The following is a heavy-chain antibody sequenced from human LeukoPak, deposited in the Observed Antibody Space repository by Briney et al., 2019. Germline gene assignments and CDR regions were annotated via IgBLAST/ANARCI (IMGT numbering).Heavy chain of an antibody. Sequence: PGGSLRLSCAASGFTFSDYYMSWIRQPPGKGLEWIGFIYYSGSTNYNPTLRSRVTISVDTSKNQFSLKLSSVTASDTAVYYCARNGQGYCSGGSCYRVFDYWGQGTLVTVSS. J-gene: IGHJ4*02. CDR2: IYYSGST. CDR1: GFTFSDYY. CDR3: ARNGQGYCSGGSCYRVFDY. D-gene: IGHD2-15*01. V-gene: IGHV4-59*08.